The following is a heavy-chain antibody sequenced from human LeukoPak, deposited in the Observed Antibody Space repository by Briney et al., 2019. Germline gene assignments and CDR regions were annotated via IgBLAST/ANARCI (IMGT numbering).Heavy chain of an antibody. CDR1: GGSISTYY. J-gene: IGHJ4*02. D-gene: IGHD6-19*01. Sequence: PSETLSLTCTVSGGSISTYYWSWIRQSPGKGLEWIGSLFYTGSTYYNPSLKSRVTISVDTSKNQFSLNLSSVTAADTAIYYCASGSYSSGWHPYFDSWGQGTLVTVSS. CDR3: ASGSYSSGWHPYFDS. V-gene: IGHV4-59*04. CDR2: LFYTGST.